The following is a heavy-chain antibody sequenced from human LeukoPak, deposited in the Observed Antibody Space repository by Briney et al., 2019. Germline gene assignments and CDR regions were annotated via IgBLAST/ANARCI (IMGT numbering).Heavy chain of an antibody. D-gene: IGHD3-10*01. V-gene: IGHV4-34*01. CDR2: INHSGST. CDR1: GGSFSGYY. Sequence: PSETLSLTCAVYGGSFSGYYWSWIRQPPGKGLEWIGEINHSGSTYYSASLKSRVSISVDTSKNHIALKLTSVTASDTAVYFCARRVGFYGSGSLNYFDPWGQGILVSVS. J-gene: IGHJ5*01. CDR3: ARRVGFYGSGSLNYFDP.